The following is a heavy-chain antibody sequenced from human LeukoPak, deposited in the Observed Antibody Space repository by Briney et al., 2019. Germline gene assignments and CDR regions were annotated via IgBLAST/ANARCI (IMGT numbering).Heavy chain of an antibody. J-gene: IGHJ4*02. CDR3: VKDRNSGYDSLDY. V-gene: IGHV3-64D*06. D-gene: IGHD5-12*01. CDR1: GFTFSSFA. CDR2: ISTNGGKT. Sequence: GGSLRLSCSASGFTFSSFAMHWVRQAPGKGLEYVSAISTNGGKTYYADSVKGRFTISRDNSKNTLYLQMGSLRGEDTAVYHCVKDRNSGYDSLDYWGQGTLVTVPS.